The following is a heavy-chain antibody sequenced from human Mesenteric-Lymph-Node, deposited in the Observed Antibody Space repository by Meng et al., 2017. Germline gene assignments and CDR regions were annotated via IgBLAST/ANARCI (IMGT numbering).Heavy chain of an antibody. J-gene: IGHJ5*02. Sequence: QGQRVQAGAGGKKPGSSGKVPCKASGGTFSSYAISWVRQAPGQGLEWMGGIIPILGIANYAQKFQGRVTITADKSTSTAYMELSSLRSEDTAVYYCAREIVVVPAALNWFDPWGQGTLVTVSS. CDR1: GGTFSSYA. CDR2: IIPILGIA. V-gene: IGHV1-69*10. D-gene: IGHD2-2*01. CDR3: AREIVVVPAALNWFDP.